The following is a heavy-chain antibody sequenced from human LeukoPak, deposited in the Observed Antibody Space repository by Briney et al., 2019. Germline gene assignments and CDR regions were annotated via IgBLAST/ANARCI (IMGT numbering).Heavy chain of an antibody. CDR3: AKEVLDNGGNSDY. Sequence: PGGSLRLSCAASGFTFSNYAMNWVRQAPGKGLEWVSALTSSGDTIFYADSVRGRFTTSRDNSKNTLYLQMNSLRVEDAAVYYCAKEVLDNGGNSDYWGQGTLVTVSS. J-gene: IGHJ4*02. CDR2: LTSSGDTI. CDR1: GFTFSNYA. D-gene: IGHD4-23*01. V-gene: IGHV3-23*01.